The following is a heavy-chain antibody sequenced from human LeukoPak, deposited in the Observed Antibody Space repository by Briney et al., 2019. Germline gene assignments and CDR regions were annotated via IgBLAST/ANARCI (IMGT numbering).Heavy chain of an antibody. J-gene: IGHJ1*01. CDR3: ARRTPGYCSGGSCYGFQH. CDR2: IKQDGSEK. V-gene: IGHV3-7*01. Sequence: GGSLRLSCAASGFIFSNYWMSWVRQAPGKGLEWVANIKQDGSEKYYVDSVKGRFTISRDNAKNSVYMQMNSLRAEDTAVYYCARRTPGYCSGGSCYGFQHWGQGTLVTVSS. CDR1: GFIFSNYW. D-gene: IGHD2-15*01.